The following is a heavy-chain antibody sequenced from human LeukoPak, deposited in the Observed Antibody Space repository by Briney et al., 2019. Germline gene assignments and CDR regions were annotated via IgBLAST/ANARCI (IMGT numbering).Heavy chain of an antibody. Sequence: ASVKVSCKASGYTFTSYGISWVRQAPGQGLEWMGWTSAYNGNTNYAQKLQGRVTMTTDTSTSTAYMELRSLRSDDTAVYYCARVGGYCSSTSCRNYYYYYYMDVWGKGTTVTVSS. J-gene: IGHJ6*03. CDR1: GYTFTSYG. CDR2: TSAYNGNT. CDR3: ARVGGYCSSTSCRNYYYYYYMDV. D-gene: IGHD2-2*01. V-gene: IGHV1-18*01.